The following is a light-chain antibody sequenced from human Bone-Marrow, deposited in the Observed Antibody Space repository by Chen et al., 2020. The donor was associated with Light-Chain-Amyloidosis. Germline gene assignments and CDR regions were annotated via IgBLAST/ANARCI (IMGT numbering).Light chain of an antibody. CDR2: RNN. J-gene: IGLJ2*01. Sequence: QAGLTQPPSVSKDLRQTATLTCTGNSNNVGNQGAAWLQQHQGHPPKLLSYRNNNRPSGISERFSASRSGNTASLTSTGLRPEDEADYYCSAWDSSLSERVFGGGTKLTVL. CDR1: SNNVGNQG. CDR3: SAWDSSLSERV. V-gene: IGLV10-54*04.